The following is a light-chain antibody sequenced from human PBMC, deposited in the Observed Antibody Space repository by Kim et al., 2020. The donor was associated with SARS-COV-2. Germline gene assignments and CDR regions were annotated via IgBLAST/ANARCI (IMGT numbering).Light chain of an antibody. CDR1: RPNVGRDS. Sequence: SVPSSCSGGRPNVGRDSVEWYQQLPGTAPKLVIYNDNRRPSGVPGRFSGSKSGTSASLAISGLQSEDEADYYCAVWDDSLKSVLFGGGTKLTVL. J-gene: IGLJ2*01. CDR2: NDN. V-gene: IGLV1-44*01. CDR3: AVWDDSLKSVL.